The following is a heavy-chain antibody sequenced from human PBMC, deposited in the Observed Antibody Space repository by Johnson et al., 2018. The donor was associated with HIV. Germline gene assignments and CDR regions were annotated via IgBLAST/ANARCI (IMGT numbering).Heavy chain of an antibody. V-gene: IGHV3-64*01. CDR3: ASPSGGSYWAFDI. CDR2: ISSNGGST. D-gene: IGHD1-26*01. Sequence: VQLVESGGGVVQPGRSLRLSCAASGFTFSSYAMHWVRQAPGKGLEYVSAISSNGGSTYYANSVKGRFTISRDNSKNTLYLQMNSLSAEDTAVYYCASPSGGSYWAFDIWGQGTMVTVSS. J-gene: IGHJ3*02. CDR1: GFTFSSYA.